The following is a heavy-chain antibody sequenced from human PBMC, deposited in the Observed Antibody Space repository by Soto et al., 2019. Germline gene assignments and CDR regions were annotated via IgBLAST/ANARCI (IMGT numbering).Heavy chain of an antibody. D-gene: IGHD5-18*01. CDR1: GGTFSSYA. Sequence: QVQLVQSGAEVKKPGSSVKVSCKASGGTFSSYAISWVRQAPGQGLEWMGGIIPIFGTANYAQKFQGRVTITADEPTSTAYMELSSLRSEDTAVYYWARARLPSGPGVSWFDPWGQGTLVTVSS. J-gene: IGHJ5*02. CDR3: ARARLPSGPGVSWFDP. V-gene: IGHV1-69*12. CDR2: IIPIFGTA.